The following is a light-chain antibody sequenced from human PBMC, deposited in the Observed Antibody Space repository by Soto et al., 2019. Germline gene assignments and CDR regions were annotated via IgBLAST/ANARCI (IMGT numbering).Light chain of an antibody. CDR3: SSYTSSSSTLVV. CDR1: SSDVGGYNY. V-gene: IGLV2-14*01. J-gene: IGLJ3*02. CDR2: DVS. Sequence: QSALTQPASVSGSPGQSITISCTGTSSDVGGYNYVSWYQQHPGKAPKLMIYDVSNRPSGVSNRFSGSKSGNTASLTISGLQDEDEADYYCSSYTSSSSTLVVFGGGTKLTVL.